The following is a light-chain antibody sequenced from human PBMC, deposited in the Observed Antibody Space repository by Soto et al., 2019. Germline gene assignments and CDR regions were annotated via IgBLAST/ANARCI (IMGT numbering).Light chain of an antibody. V-gene: IGKV3-15*01. J-gene: IGKJ5*01. CDR3: QQYNNWPPIT. Sequence: EIMMTQSPAALSVSPGERATLSRRASQSVSNNLAWYQQKPGQVPRLLIYYASMRATGVPARFSGSGSGTEFTLTISSLQSEDFALYYCQQYNNWPPITFGHGTRLEIK. CDR2: YAS. CDR1: QSVSNN.